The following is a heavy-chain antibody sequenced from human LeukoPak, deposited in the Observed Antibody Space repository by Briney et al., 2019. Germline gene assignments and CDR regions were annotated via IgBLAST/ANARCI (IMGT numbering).Heavy chain of an antibody. CDR1: GYTFTGYY. CDR2: INPNSGGT. D-gene: IGHD2-15*01. J-gene: IGHJ5*02. CDR3: ARALVCSGGSCYEGDWFDR. Sequence: GAAVKVSCKASGYTFTGYYMHWVRQAPVQGLEWMGWINPNSGGTNYAQKFQGRVTMTRDTSISTAYMELSRLRSDDTAVYYCARALVCSGGSCYEGDWFDRWGQGTLVTVSS. V-gene: IGHV1-2*02.